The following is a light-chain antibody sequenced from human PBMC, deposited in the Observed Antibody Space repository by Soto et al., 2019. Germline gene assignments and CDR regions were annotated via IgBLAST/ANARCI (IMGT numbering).Light chain of an antibody. CDR2: RAS. J-gene: IGKJ5*01. CDR1: QSVRSN. Sequence: EIVMTQSPATLSVSPGEGATLSCRASQSVRSNVAWYYQKPGQAPRLLIYRASSRAAGLPDRFSGSGSETEFTLTTSTLQSEDFAVYYCQQYNKWPITFGQGTRLEIK. CDR3: QQYNKWPIT. V-gene: IGKV3-15*01.